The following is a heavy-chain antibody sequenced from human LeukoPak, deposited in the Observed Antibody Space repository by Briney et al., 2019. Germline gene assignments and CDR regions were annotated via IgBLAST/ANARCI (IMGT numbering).Heavy chain of an antibody. V-gene: IGHV1-69*13. D-gene: IGHD4-23*01. Sequence: SVKVSCKASGYTFTSYYMHWVRQAPGQGLEWMGGIIPIFGTANYAQKFQGRVTITADESTSTTYMELSSLRSEDTAVYYCARVNSLHYYYMDVWGKGTTVTVSS. CDR1: GYTFTSYY. J-gene: IGHJ6*03. CDR2: IIPIFGTA. CDR3: ARVNSLHYYYMDV.